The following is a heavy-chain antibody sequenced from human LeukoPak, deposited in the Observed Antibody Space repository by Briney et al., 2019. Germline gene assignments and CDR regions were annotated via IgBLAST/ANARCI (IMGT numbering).Heavy chain of an antibody. V-gene: IGHV3-48*03. D-gene: IGHD3-22*01. J-gene: IGHJ4*02. CDR3: AKGGYYDSSGYYFATATLYFDY. CDR1: GFTFSSYE. Sequence: QPGGSLRLSCAAYGFTFSSYEMNWVRQAPGKGLGWDSYIISSGSPIYYADSVKGRFTISRDNSKNTLYLQMNSLRAEETAVYYCAKGGYYDSSGYYFATATLYFDYWGQGTLVTVSS. CDR2: IISSGSPI.